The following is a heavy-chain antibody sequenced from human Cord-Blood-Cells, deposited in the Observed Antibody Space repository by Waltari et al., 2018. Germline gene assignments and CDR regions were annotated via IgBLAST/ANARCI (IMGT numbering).Heavy chain of an antibody. Sequence: QVQLQESGPGLVKPSGTLSLTCAVSGGSISSSNWWSWVRQPPGKGLERIGEIYHSGSTNYNPSLKSRVTISVDESKNQFSLKLSSVTAADTAVYDCASSVFGVVIDAFDIWGQGTMVTVSS. J-gene: IGHJ3*02. CDR3: ASSVFGVVIDAFDI. D-gene: IGHD3-3*02. CDR2: IYHSGST. CDR1: GGSISSSNW. V-gene: IGHV4-4*02.